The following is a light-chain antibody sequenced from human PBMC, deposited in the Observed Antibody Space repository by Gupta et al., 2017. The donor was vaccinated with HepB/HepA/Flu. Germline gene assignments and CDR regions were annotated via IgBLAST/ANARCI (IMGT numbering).Light chain of an antibody. J-gene: IGLJ2*01. CDR2: YES. Sequence: SYVLTQPPSVSVAPGETARITCGANNIGSKSVHWYQQKPGQAPVLVIYYESYRPSGIPGRFSCATSWNTATPIISAVAAGDEADDYWQASDKSGEPYVVFGGGTKLTVL. V-gene: IGLV3-21*04. CDR1: NIGSKS. CDR3: QASDKSGEPYVV.